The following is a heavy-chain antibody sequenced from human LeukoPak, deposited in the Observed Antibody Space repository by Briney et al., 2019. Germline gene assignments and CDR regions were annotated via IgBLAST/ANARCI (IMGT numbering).Heavy chain of an antibody. J-gene: IGHJ5*02. V-gene: IGHV4-59*01. CDR2: IYYSGST. D-gene: IGHD2-2*01. CDR3: ARVVPATPNWFDP. CDR1: GGSISSYY. Sequence: PSETLFLTCTVSGGSISSYYWSWIRQPPGKGLEWNGYIYYSGSTNYNPSLKSRVTISVDTSKNQFSLKLSSVTAADTAVYYCARVVPATPNWFDPWGQGTLVTVSS.